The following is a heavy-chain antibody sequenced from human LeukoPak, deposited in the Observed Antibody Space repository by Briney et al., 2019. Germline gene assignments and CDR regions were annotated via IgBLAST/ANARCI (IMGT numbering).Heavy chain of an antibody. CDR1: GGSISSYY. V-gene: IGHV4-4*07. CDR3: ARRGAGYCSGGSCYVDY. Sequence: SETLSLTCTVSGGSISSYYWSWIRQPAGKGLEWIGRIYTSGSTNYNPSLKSRVTMSVDTSKNQFSLKLSSVTAADTAVYYCARRGAGYCSGGSCYVDYWGQGTLVTVSS. CDR2: IYTSGST. J-gene: IGHJ4*02. D-gene: IGHD2-15*01.